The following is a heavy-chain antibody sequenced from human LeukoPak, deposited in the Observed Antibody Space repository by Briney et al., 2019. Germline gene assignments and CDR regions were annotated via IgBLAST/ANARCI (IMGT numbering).Heavy chain of an antibody. V-gene: IGHV1-69*05. CDR3: ARVGAAAGPGAFDI. Sequence: APVKVSCKASGGTFSSYAISWVRQAPGQGLEWMGGIIPIFGTANYAQKFQGRVTITTDESTSTAYMELSSLRSEDTAVYYCARVGAAAGPGAFDIWGQGTMVTVSS. J-gene: IGHJ3*02. D-gene: IGHD6-13*01. CDR1: GGTFSSYA. CDR2: IIPIFGTA.